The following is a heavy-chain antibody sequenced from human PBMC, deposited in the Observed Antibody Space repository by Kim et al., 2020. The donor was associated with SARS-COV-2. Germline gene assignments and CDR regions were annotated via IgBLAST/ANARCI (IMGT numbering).Heavy chain of an antibody. D-gene: IGHD3-22*01. CDR2: IYYSGST. V-gene: IGHV4-59*01. Sequence: SETLSLTCTVSGGSISSYYWSWIRQPPGKGLEWIGYIYYSGSTNYNPSLKSRVTISVDTSKNQFSLKLSSVTAADTAVYYCARVPSYYYDSSGYYSRAFDIWGQGTMVTVSS. CDR1: GGSISSYY. J-gene: IGHJ3*02. CDR3: ARVPSYYYDSSGYYSRAFDI.